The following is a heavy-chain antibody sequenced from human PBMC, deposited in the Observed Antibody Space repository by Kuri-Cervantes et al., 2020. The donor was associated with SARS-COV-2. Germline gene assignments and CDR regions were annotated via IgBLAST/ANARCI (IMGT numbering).Heavy chain of an antibody. CDR1: GGSISSDRYY. CDR3: ARGRSFVGN. J-gene: IGHJ4*02. Sequence: SETLSLTCTVSGGSISSDRYYWSWIRQPAGKGLEWIGRIYPSGSTNYHPSLKGRVTLSVDTSKNQFSLKLSSVTAADTAVYYCARGRSFVGNWGQGTLVTVSS. D-gene: IGHD3-16*01. V-gene: IGHV4-61*02. CDR2: IYPSGST.